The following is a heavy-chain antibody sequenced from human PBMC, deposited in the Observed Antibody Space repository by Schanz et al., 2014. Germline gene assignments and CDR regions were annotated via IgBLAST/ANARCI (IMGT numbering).Heavy chain of an antibody. V-gene: IGHV3-33*01. CDR3: ARDHQWLARYYMDV. J-gene: IGHJ6*03. D-gene: IGHD6-19*01. Sequence: QVHLVEPGGGAVQPGTPLRLSSAASGLTFSNHGMHWVRQSPGKGLEWVALIWYDGSNEYYADSIKGRFTISRDNPKKTLYLQMNSLRAEDTAVYYCARDHQWLARYYMDVWGKGTTVTVSS. CDR1: GLTFSNHG. CDR2: IWYDGSNE.